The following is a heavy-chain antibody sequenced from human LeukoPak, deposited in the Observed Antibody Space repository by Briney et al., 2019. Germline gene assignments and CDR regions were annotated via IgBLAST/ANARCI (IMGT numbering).Heavy chain of an antibody. V-gene: IGHV3-48*01. D-gene: IGHD1-14*01. CDR2: ISSSSDII. CDR3: AQVSRTNHENFFDY. CDR1: AFDFTIYD. J-gene: IGHJ4*02. Sequence: GGSLRHSCAASAFDFTIYDMNWLRQAPGKGLEWLSYISSSSDIIHYADSVKGRFTISRNNAKNSLYLQMNSLGAENTAVYYCAQVSRTNHENFFDYWGQGTLITVSS.